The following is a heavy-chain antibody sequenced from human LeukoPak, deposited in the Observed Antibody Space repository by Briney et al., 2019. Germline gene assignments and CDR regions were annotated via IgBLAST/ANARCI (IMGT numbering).Heavy chain of an antibody. CDR3: ARSGLLWFGELLYQAFDY. V-gene: IGHV3-23*01. CDR2: ISASGP. D-gene: IGHD3-10*01. Sequence: PGGSLRLSCAASGFTFSRLAMTWVRQAPGKGLEWVSTISASGPYYADAVRGRFTISRDNSRNTLSLQMDSLRAEDTAVYYCARSGLLWFGELLYQAFDYWGQGTLVTVSS. CDR1: GFTFSRLA. J-gene: IGHJ4*02.